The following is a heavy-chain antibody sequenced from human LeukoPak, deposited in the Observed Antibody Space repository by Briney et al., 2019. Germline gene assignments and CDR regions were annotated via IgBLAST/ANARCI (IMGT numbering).Heavy chain of an antibody. J-gene: IGHJ4*02. CDR2: ISDSGGST. D-gene: IGHD3-22*01. V-gene: IGHV3-23*01. CDR3: ARLYYYNSSGYGSIPY. CDR1: GFTFNTYA. Sequence: GGSLRLSCAASGFTFNTYAMSWVRQAPGKGLEWVSTISDSGGSTYYADSVKGRFTISRDNSKNTLYLQMNGLRAKDTAVYYCARLYYYNSSGYGSIPYWGQGPLVTVSS.